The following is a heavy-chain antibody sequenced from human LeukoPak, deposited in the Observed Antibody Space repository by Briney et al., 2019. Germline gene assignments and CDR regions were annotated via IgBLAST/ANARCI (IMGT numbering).Heavy chain of an antibody. D-gene: IGHD4-17*01. CDR2: ISSDRKTT. CDR3: ARTLTTVTPFDY. J-gene: IGHJ4*02. V-gene: IGHV3-48*04. CDR1: GFSFSDYS. Sequence: PGGSLRLSCAASGFSFSDYSMNWVRQAPGKGLEDISYISSDRKTTSYADSVKGRFTISRDNAKNSLYLQMNSLRAEDTALYHCARTLTTVTPFDYWGQGTLVTVSS.